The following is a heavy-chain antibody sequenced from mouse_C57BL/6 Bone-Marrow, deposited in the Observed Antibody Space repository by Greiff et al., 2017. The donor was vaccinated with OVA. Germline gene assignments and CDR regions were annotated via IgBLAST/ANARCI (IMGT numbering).Heavy chain of an antibody. V-gene: IGHV3-6*01. J-gene: IGHJ2*01. D-gene: IGHD2-4*01. CDR1: GYSITSGYY. CDR2: ISYDGSN. Sequence: VQLQQSGPGLVKPSQSLSLTCSVTGYSITSGYYWNWIRQFPGNKLEWMGYISYDGSNNYNPSLKNRISITRDTSKNQFFLKLNSVTTEDTATYYCATFYYDYFDYWGQGTTLTVSS. CDR3: ATFYYDYFDY.